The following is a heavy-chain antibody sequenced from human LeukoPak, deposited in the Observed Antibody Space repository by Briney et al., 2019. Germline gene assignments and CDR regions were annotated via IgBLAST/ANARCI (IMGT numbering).Heavy chain of an antibody. J-gene: IGHJ4*02. CDR2: INYSGIT. V-gene: IGHV4-34*01. Sequence: PSETLSLTCAVSDGSLSGSYWTWIRQTPGKGLEWIGDINYSGITNYDPSLKSRVTISVDTSTNQFSLRLPSVTAADTALYYCARQKPSTFRQYGRGRPFDSWGQGTLVTVSS. D-gene: IGHD3-16*01. CDR3: ARQKPSTFRQYGRGRPFDS. CDR1: DGSLSGSY.